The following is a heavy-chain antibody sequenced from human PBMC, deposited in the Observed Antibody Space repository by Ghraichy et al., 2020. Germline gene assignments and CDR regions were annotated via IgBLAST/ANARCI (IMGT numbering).Heavy chain of an antibody. D-gene: IGHD4-17*01. CDR3: ARHTVRKRYYYYYYMDV. CDR2: IYYSGST. CDR1: GGSISSSSYY. J-gene: IGHJ6*03. V-gene: IGHV4-39*01. Sequence: ETLSLTCTVSGGSISSSSYYWGWIRQPPGKGLERIGSIYYSGSTYYNPSRKSRVTISVDTSKNQFSLKLSSVTAADTAVYYCARHTVRKRYYYYYYMDVWGKGTTVTVSS.